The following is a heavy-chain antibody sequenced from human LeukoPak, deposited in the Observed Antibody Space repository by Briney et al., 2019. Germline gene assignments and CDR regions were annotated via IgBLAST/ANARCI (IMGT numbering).Heavy chain of an antibody. J-gene: IGHJ4*02. Sequence: GGSLRLSCAASGFTFSSYTMNWVRQAPGKGLEWVSSLNSDGSDIYYADSVKGRFTISRDNAKNSLYLQMNSLTAEDTAVYYCTSGFWGQGTLVTVCS. V-gene: IGHV3-21*01. CDR2: LNSDGSDI. CDR1: GFTFSSYT. CDR3: TSGF. D-gene: IGHD5-12*01.